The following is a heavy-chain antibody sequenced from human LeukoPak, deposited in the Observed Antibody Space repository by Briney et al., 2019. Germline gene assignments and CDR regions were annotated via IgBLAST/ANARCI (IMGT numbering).Heavy chain of an antibody. CDR3: ARHVGTLTDSSGWFFDY. V-gene: IGHV4-39*01. Sequence: SETLSLTCTVSGGSISSSSYYWGWIRQPPGQGLEWIGSIYYSGSTYYNPSLKSRVTISVDTSKTQFSLKLSSVTAADTAVYYCARHVGTLTDSSGWFFDYWGQGTLVTVSS. J-gene: IGHJ4*02. D-gene: IGHD6-19*01. CDR2: IYYSGST. CDR1: GGSISSSSYY.